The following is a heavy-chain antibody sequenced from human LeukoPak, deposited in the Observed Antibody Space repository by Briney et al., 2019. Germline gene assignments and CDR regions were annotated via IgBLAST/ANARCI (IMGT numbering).Heavy chain of an antibody. CDR3: AGRDGYNENAFDI. J-gene: IGHJ3*02. Sequence: GESLKISCKGSGYSFNSYWIAWVRQMPGKGLEWMGIIYAGDSDTRYSPSFQGQVTISVDKSISTAYLQWSSLKASDTAMYYCAGRDGYNENAFDIWSQGTMVTVSS. CDR1: GYSFNSYW. CDR2: IYAGDSDT. V-gene: IGHV5-51*01. D-gene: IGHD5-24*01.